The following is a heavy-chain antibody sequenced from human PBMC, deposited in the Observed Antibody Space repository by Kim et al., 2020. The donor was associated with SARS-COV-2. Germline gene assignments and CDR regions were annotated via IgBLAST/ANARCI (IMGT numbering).Heavy chain of an antibody. Sequence: GGSLRLSCAASGFTFSSYAMSWVRQAPGKGLEWVSAISSGGTTYYLDFVKGRFTISRDNSKNTLYLQMSSLRAEDTAVYYCRKETGTWGRYGMDVWGQGTTVTVSS. J-gene: IGHJ6*02. D-gene: IGHD1-7*01. V-gene: IGHV3-23*01. CDR3: RKETGTWGRYGMDV. CDR1: GFTFSSYA. CDR2: ISSGGTT.